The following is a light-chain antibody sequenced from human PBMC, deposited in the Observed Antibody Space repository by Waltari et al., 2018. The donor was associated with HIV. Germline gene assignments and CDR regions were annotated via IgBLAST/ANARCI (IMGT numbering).Light chain of an antibody. CDR3: LQTDSMPLT. J-gene: IGKJ3*01. CDR1: QNIHTF. V-gene: IGKV1-39*01. CDR2: GAS. Sequence: DIQMTQSPSSLSASVGDRVSIPCRAGQNIHTFLNWYQQQPGSAPKLLIFGASRWPSGVPSRFSGSGSETDFTLTIDNLQVEDFATYYCLQTDSMPLTFGPGTKV.